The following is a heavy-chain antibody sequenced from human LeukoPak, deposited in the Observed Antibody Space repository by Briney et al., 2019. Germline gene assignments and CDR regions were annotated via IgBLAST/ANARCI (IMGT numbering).Heavy chain of an antibody. Sequence: SSETPSLTCTVSGGSISSSSYYWGWIRQPPGKGLEWIGSIYYSGSTYYNPSLKSRATISVDTSKNQFSLKLSSVTAADTAVYYCARQGTQWLTYYYYYYGMDVWGQGTTVTVSS. J-gene: IGHJ6*02. CDR2: IYYSGST. D-gene: IGHD6-19*01. V-gene: IGHV4-39*01. CDR3: ARQGTQWLTYYYYYYGMDV. CDR1: GGSISSSSYY.